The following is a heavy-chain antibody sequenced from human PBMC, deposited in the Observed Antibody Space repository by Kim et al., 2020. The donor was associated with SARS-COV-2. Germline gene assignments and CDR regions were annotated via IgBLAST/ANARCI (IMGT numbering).Heavy chain of an antibody. CDR3: AHSSPSPDYYDSSGYDY. V-gene: IGHV2-5*02. CDR2: IYWDDDK. Sequence: SGPTLVNPTQTLTLTCTFSGFSLSTSGVGVGWIRQPPGKALEWLALIYWDDDKRYSPSLKSRLTITKDTAKNQVVLTMTNMDPVDTATYYCAHSSPSPDYYDSSGYDYWGQGTLVTVSS. CDR1: GFSLSTSGVG. J-gene: IGHJ4*02. D-gene: IGHD3-22*01.